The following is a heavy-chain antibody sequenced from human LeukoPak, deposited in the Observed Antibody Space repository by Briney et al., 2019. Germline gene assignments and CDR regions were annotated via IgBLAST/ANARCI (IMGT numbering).Heavy chain of an antibody. J-gene: IGHJ4*02. CDR2: ISSSGSTI. Sequence: PGGSLRLSCAASGFTFSDYYMSWIRQAPGKGLEWVSYISSSGSTIYYADSVKGRFTISRDNAKNSLFLQMSSLRAEDTAVYYCARWTTLTTKALDYWGQGTLVTVS. V-gene: IGHV3-11*04. CDR1: GFTFSDYY. D-gene: IGHD4-17*01. CDR3: ARWTTLTTKALDY.